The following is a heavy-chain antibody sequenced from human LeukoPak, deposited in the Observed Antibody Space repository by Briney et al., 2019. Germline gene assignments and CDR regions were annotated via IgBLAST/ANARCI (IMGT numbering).Heavy chain of an antibody. D-gene: IGHD3-10*01. V-gene: IGHV1-18*01. CDR1: GYTFTSYG. Sequence: ASVKVSCKASGYTFTSYGISWVRQAPGQGLEGMGWISAYNGNTNYAQKLQGRVTMTTDTSTSTAYMELRRLQSDDTAVYYCARDNPNLYYYGSGSYFYYYYGMDVWGQGTTVTVSS. CDR2: ISAYNGNT. J-gene: IGHJ6*02. CDR3: ARDNPNLYYYGSGSYFYYYYGMDV.